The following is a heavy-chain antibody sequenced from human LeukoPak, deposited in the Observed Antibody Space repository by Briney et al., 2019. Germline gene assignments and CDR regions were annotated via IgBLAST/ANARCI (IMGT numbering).Heavy chain of an antibody. J-gene: IGHJ6*02. V-gene: IGHV3-33*08. CDR1: GFTFSNYA. Sequence: GGSLRLSCAASGFTFSNYAMSWVRQAPGKGLEWVAVIWSDGSSERYADSVKGRFTISRDNSKNTLYLQMNSLRAEDTALYYCARGQPPSYYDMDVWGQGTTVTVSS. CDR2: IWSDGSSE. CDR3: ARGQPPSYYDMDV. D-gene: IGHD6-13*01.